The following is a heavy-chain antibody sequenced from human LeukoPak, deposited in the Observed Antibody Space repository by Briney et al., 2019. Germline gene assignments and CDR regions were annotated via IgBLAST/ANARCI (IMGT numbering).Heavy chain of an antibody. Sequence: SETLSLTCAVYGGSFSGYYWSWIRQPPGKGLEWIGEINHSGTTNYNPSLKSRVTISVDTSKNQFSLKLSSVTVADTAVYYCARSSVVADGYYFDYWGQGTLVTVSS. D-gene: IGHD4-23*01. CDR3: ARSSVVADGYYFDY. CDR2: INHSGTT. V-gene: IGHV4-34*01. CDR1: GGSFSGYY. J-gene: IGHJ4*02.